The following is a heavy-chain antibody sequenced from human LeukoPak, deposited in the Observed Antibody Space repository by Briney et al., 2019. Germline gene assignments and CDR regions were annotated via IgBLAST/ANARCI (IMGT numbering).Heavy chain of an antibody. CDR2: INPNSGDS. J-gene: IGHJ4*02. Sequence: ASVQVSFKASGYKFTGYYMHWVRQAPGQGVEWMGWINPNSGDSHHAQKFQGRVTMTRDTSISTAYMELSRLRSDDTAVYYCAREIGGILVFDYWGQGTLVTVSS. CDR3: AREIGGILVFDY. CDR1: GYKFTGYY. V-gene: IGHV1-2*02. D-gene: IGHD5-18*01.